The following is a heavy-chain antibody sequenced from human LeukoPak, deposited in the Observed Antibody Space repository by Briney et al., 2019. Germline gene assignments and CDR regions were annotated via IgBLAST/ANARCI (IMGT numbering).Heavy chain of an antibody. CDR3: AREMGLVEMSTLIPGGAFDI. CDR1: GFTFSTYE. V-gene: IGHV3-48*03. Sequence: GRSLRLSCAASGFTFSTYEMHWVRQAPGKGLEWLSYISSSGSTIHYADSAKGRFTISRDNAKNSLFPQMNSLRAEDTAVYYCAREMGLVEMSTLIPGGAFDIWGQGTAATVSS. D-gene: IGHD5-24*01. CDR2: ISSSGSTI. J-gene: IGHJ3*02.